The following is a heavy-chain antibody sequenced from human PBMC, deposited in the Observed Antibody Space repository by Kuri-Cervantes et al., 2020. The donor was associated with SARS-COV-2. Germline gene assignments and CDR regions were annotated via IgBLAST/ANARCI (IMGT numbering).Heavy chain of an antibody. CDR2: IYYSGST. V-gene: IGHV4-39*01. CDR3: ARQMMSSITIFGVVITRNWFDP. CDR1: GGSISSSSYY. Sequence: GSLRLSCTVSGGSISSSSYYWGWIRQPPGKGLEWIGIIYYSGSTYYNPSLKSRVTISVDTSKNQFSLKLSSVTAADTAVYYCARQMMSSITIFGVVITRNWFDPWGQGTLVTVSS. D-gene: IGHD3-3*01. J-gene: IGHJ5*02.